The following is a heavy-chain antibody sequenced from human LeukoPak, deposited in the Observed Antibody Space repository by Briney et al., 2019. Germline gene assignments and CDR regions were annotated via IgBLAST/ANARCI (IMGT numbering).Heavy chain of an antibody. J-gene: IGHJ4*02. V-gene: IGHV3-23*01. CDR2: ISGSGGST. Sequence: GGSLRLSCAASGFTFSSYAMSWVRQAPGKGLEWVSAISGSGGSTYYADSVKGRFTISRDNSKNTLYLQMNSLRAEDTAVYSCAKDRPRYYDSSGYSPFDYWGQGTLVTVSS. D-gene: IGHD3-22*01. CDR3: AKDRPRYYDSSGYSPFDY. CDR1: GFTFSSYA.